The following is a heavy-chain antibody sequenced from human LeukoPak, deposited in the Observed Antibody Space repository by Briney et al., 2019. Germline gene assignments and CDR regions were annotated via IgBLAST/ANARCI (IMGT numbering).Heavy chain of an antibody. Sequence: PGGSLRLSCAASAFTFSAYEMNWVRQAPGKGLEWVSAISGSGGSTYYADSVKGRFTISRDNSKNTLYLQMNSLRAEDTAVYYCCQLSSSWYLSPIDYWGQGTLVTVSS. J-gene: IGHJ4*02. CDR3: CQLSSSWYLSPIDY. CDR2: ISGSGGST. CDR1: AFTFSAYE. V-gene: IGHV3-23*01. D-gene: IGHD6-13*01.